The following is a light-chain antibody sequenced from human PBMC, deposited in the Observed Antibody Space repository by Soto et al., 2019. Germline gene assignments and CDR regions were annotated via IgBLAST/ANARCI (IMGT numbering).Light chain of an antibody. CDR3: QQFGSSPLYT. CDR1: HSVSSSF. V-gene: IGKV3-20*01. CDR2: DAS. Sequence: EIVLTQSPGTLSLSPGERATLSCRASHSVSSSFLAWYQQKPGQAPRLLMYDASSRATGIPDRFSGSGSGSDFTLTISRLEPEDFAVYYCQQFGSSPLYTFGQGTKLEIK. J-gene: IGKJ2*01.